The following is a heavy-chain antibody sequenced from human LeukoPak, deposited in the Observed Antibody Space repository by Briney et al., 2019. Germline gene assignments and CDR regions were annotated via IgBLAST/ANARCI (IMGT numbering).Heavy chain of an antibody. Sequence: PGGSLRLSCAASGFTFGSFSMNWVRQAPGKGLEWLSYISSTSSAIYYADSLKGRFTISRDNAKNSLYLQMNSLRAEDTAVYYCARVIASYGDSAYWGQGTLVTVSS. V-gene: IGHV3-48*04. CDR2: ISSTSSAI. CDR3: ARVIASYGDSAY. D-gene: IGHD5-18*01. J-gene: IGHJ4*02. CDR1: GFTFGSFS.